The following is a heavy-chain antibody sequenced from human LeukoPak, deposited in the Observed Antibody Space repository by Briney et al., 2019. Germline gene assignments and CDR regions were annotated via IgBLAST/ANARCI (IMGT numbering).Heavy chain of an antibody. Sequence: SQTLSLTCTVSGGSISSADYYWSWIRQPPGKGLEWIGYIYYSGSTYYNPSLKSRVTLSVDTSNNQFSLRLSSVTAADTAVYYCARARDTNPFDYWGQGPLVTVSS. D-gene: IGHD5-24*01. V-gene: IGHV4-30-4*08. CDR1: GGSISSADYY. CDR2: IYYSGST. CDR3: ARARDTNPFDY. J-gene: IGHJ4*02.